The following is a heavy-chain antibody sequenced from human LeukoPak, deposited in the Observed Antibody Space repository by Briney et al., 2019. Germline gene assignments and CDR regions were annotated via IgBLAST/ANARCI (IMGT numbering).Heavy chain of an antibody. CDR2: IYSDGST. CDR3: ARSMVRGVIPPLYD. CDR1: RFTVSSKY. Sequence: PGGSLRLSCAASRFTVSSKYMSWVRQAPGKGLEWVSIIYSDGSTYYADSVKGRFTFSRDNSKKTLYLQMNSLRAEDTAVYYCARSMVRGVIPPLYDWGQGTLVTVSS. V-gene: IGHV3-66*01. D-gene: IGHD3-10*01. J-gene: IGHJ4*02.